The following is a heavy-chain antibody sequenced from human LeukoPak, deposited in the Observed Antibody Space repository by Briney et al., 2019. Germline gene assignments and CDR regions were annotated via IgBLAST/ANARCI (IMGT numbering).Heavy chain of an antibody. V-gene: IGHV3-48*04. CDR1: GFAFSSYS. CDR3: ARGIRAGIYYFDY. Sequence: PGGSLRLSCAASGFAFSSYSMNWVRHAPGKGLEWVSYISSSSSTIYYADSVKGRFTISRDNSKNSLYLQMNSLRAEDTAVYYCARGIRAGIYYFDYWGQGTLVTVSS. J-gene: IGHJ4*02. CDR2: ISSSSSTI. D-gene: IGHD6-19*01.